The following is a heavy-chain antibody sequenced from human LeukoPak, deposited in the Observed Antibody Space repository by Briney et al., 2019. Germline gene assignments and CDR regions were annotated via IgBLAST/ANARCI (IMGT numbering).Heavy chain of an antibody. J-gene: IGHJ4*02. V-gene: IGHV3-74*01. CDR2: INSDGSST. D-gene: IGHD2-2*01. CDR1: GFTFSTYW. Sequence: PGGSLRLSCAASGFTFSTYWMHWVRHAPGKGLVWVARINSDGSSTIYADSVKGRFTISRDNAKNTLYLQMNSLRAEDTAVYYCARTISSSSTSCFLYWGQGTLVTVSS. CDR3: ARTISSSSTSCFLY.